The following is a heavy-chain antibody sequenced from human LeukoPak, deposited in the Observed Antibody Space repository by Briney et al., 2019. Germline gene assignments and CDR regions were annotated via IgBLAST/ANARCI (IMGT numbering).Heavy chain of an antibody. J-gene: IGHJ5*02. Sequence: PSETLSLTCAVYGGSFSGYYWSWIRQPPGKGLEWIGEINHSGSTNYNPSLKSRVTISVDTSKNQFSLKLSSVTAADTAVYYCARGGAGVDPYGPTAGHWFDPWGQGTLVTVSS. CDR3: ARGGAGVDPYGPTAGHWFDP. D-gene: IGHD3-3*01. CDR1: GGSFSGYY. V-gene: IGHV4-34*01. CDR2: INHSGST.